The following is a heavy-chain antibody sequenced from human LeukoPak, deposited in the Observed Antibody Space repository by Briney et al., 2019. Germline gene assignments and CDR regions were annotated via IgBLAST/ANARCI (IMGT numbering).Heavy chain of an antibody. Sequence: ASVKVPCKASGYTFTGYYMHWVRQAPGQGLEWMGWVNPNSGGTNYAQKFQGRVTMTRDTSISTAYMELSRLRSDDTAVYYCARVGYYDSLIDYWGQGTLVTVSS. CDR2: VNPNSGGT. J-gene: IGHJ4*02. CDR1: GYTFTGYY. D-gene: IGHD3-22*01. CDR3: ARVGYYDSLIDY. V-gene: IGHV1-2*02.